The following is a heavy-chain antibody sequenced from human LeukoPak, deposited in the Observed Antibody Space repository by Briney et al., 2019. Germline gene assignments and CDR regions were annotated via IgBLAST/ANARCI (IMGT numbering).Heavy chain of an antibody. Sequence: PSQTLSLTCTVSVVSISSVIYYWSCIRQPPGKSLEWIVYIFYSGSTYYNPSLKSRVTISVDTSKNQFSLKLSSVTAADTAVYYCARFGNLIRAGTVGDAFDIWGQGTMVTVSS. CDR3: ARFGNLIRAGTVGDAFDI. CDR2: IFYSGST. V-gene: IGHV4-30-4*08. J-gene: IGHJ3*02. CDR1: VVSISSVIYY. D-gene: IGHD1-14*01.